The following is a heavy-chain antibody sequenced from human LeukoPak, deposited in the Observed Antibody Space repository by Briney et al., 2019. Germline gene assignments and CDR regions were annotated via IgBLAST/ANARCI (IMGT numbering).Heavy chain of an antibody. CDR3: AVVGATDNYFDY. CDR2: FDLEDGET. V-gene: IGHV1-24*01. J-gene: IGHJ4*02. Sequence: ASVKVSCKVSGYTLTELSMHWVRQAPGKGLERMGGFDLEDGETIYAQKFQGRVTMTEDTSTDTAYMELSSLRSEDTAVYYCAVVGATDNYFDYWGQGTLVTVSS. CDR1: GYTLTELS. D-gene: IGHD1-26*01.